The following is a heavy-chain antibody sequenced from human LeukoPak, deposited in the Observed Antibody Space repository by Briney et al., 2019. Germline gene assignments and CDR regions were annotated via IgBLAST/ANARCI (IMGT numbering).Heavy chain of an antibody. J-gene: IGHJ4*02. Sequence: SETLSLTCTVSGGSVSTYYWSWIRQPAGKGLEWIGRIHTSGNSDYNPSLKSRVTMSVDTSKNQFSLKVRSVTAADTAVYYCAREGSATARPFVSNDYWGQGTLVTVSS. CDR1: GGSVSTYY. CDR3: AREGSATARPFVSNDY. D-gene: IGHD6-6*01. CDR2: IHTSGNS. V-gene: IGHV4-4*07.